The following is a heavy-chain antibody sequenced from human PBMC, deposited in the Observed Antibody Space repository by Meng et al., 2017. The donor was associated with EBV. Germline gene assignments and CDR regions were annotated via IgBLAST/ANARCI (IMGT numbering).Heavy chain of an antibody. Sequence: RVGVCGGGLTQPGGSLGLSCAASGFTVSSTYMSWVRQAPGKGLEWVSVIYSGGSTYYADSVKGRFTISRDNSKNTLYLPMNSLRAEDTAVYYCAKHRLGPLDYWGQGTLVTVSS. D-gene: IGHD5-12*01. J-gene: IGHJ4*02. CDR2: IYSGGST. CDR1: GFTVSSTY. CDR3: AKHRLGPLDY. V-gene: IGHV3-53*01.